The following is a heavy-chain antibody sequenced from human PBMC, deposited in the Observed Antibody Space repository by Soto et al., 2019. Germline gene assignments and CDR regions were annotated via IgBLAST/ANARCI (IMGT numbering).Heavy chain of an antibody. CDR2: ISYDGSNK. V-gene: IGHV3-30-3*01. CDR1: GFTFSSYA. J-gene: IGHJ4*02. Sequence: PGGSLRLSCAASGFTFSSYAMHWVRQAPGKGLEWVAVISYDGSNKYYADSVKGRFTISRDNSKNTLHLQMNSLRAEDTAVYYCALLGESQPFDYWGQGTPVTVSS. CDR3: ALLGESQPFDY. D-gene: IGHD4-17*01.